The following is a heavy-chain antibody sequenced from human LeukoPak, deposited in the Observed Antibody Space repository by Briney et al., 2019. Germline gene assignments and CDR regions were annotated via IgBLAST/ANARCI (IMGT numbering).Heavy chain of an antibody. CDR3: ARDFWSGYYTEGYFDY. D-gene: IGHD3-3*01. Sequence: SETLSLTCTVSGGSISSYYWSWIRQPPGKGLEWIGYIYYSGSTNYNPSLKSRVTISVDTSKNQFSLKLSSVTAADTAVYYCARDFWSGYYTEGYFDYWGQGTLVTVSS. J-gene: IGHJ4*02. CDR2: IYYSGST. V-gene: IGHV4-59*01. CDR1: GGSISSYY.